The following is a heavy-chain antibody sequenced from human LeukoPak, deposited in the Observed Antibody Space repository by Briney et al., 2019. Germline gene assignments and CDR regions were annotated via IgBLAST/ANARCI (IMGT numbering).Heavy chain of an antibody. J-gene: IGHJ3*02. CDR2: IYPGDSDT. CDR1: AYRFTNFW. Sequence: GESLKISCQGSAYRFTNFWIAWVRQMPGRGLEWMGIIYPGDSDTRYSPSFQGQVTISADKSVNTAYLQWSSLKASDTAMYYCARSSGYSYPDAFDIWGQGTMVTVSS. CDR3: ARSSGYSYPDAFDI. D-gene: IGHD3-22*01. V-gene: IGHV5-51*01.